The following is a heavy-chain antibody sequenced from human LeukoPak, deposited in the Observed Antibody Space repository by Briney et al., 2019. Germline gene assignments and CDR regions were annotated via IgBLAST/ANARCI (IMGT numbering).Heavy chain of an antibody. V-gene: IGHV3-33*01. J-gene: IGHJ4*02. CDR2: IWYDGSNK. D-gene: IGHD3-10*01. Sequence: PGRSLRLSCAASGFTFSNYGMHWVRQAPGKGLQCVAVIWYDGSNKYYAESVKGRFTISSDNSKNTLYLQMNSLRAEDTAVYYCARDHFTMVRGAEFDYWGEGTLVTVPS. CDR3: ARDHFTMVRGAEFDY. CDR1: GFTFSNYG.